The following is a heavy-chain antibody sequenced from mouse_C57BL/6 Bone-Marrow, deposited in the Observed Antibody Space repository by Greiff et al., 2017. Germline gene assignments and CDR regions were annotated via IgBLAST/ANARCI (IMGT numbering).Heavy chain of an antibody. CDR2: IYPSDSET. CDR3: ARRGYWYFDV. J-gene: IGHJ1*03. Sequence: VQLQQPGAELVRPGSSVKLSCKASGYTFTSYWMDWVKQRPGQGLEWIGNIYPSDSETHYNQKFKDKSTLTVDKSSSTAYMQLSSLTSEDSAVYYRARRGYWYFDVWGTGTTVTVSS. CDR1: GYTFTSYW. V-gene: IGHV1-61*01.